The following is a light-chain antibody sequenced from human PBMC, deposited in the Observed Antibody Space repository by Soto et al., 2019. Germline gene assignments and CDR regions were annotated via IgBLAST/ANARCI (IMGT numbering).Light chain of an antibody. CDR3: QHYGTSLFT. CDR2: AAS. J-gene: IGKJ3*01. Sequence: EIVLTQSPATLSLSPGERATLSCRASQSVSRSYLAWYQQKPGQAPRLLIHAASLRATGIPDRFSGTGSGTDFTLTISRLEPEDFAVYCCQHYGTSLFTFGPGTKVDI. V-gene: IGKV3-20*01. CDR1: QSVSRSY.